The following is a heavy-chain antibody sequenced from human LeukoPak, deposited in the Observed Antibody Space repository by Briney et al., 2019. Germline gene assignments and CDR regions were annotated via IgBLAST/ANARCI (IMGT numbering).Heavy chain of an antibody. CDR3: AKVNRRVGARYAGYYDNSGFCPLDY. Sequence: PGGSLRLSCAASGFTFKNYAVNWVRQAPGKGLEWVSGITSSGNSTYYAESVKGRISVSRDNSKNTVDLQMNGLRVEDTAVYYCAKVNRRVGARYAGYYDNSGFCPLDYWGQGTLVTVSS. CDR2: ITSSGNST. J-gene: IGHJ4*02. V-gene: IGHV3-23*01. D-gene: IGHD3-22*01. CDR1: GFTFKNYA.